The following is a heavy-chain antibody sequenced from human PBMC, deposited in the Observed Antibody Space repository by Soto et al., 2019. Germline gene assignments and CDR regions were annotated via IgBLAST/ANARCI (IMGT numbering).Heavy chain of an antibody. Sequence: QVQLQESGPGLVKPSQTLSLTCTVSGGSISSGDSYWSWIRQTPGKGLEWIGNIYYSGSTYYNPSLKSRVTISVDTSKNQFSLKLSSVTAADTAVYYCAREGYGDLNWFDPWGQGTLVTVSS. D-gene: IGHD4-17*01. CDR1: GGSISSGDSY. V-gene: IGHV4-30-4*01. J-gene: IGHJ5*02. CDR3: AREGYGDLNWFDP. CDR2: IYYSGST.